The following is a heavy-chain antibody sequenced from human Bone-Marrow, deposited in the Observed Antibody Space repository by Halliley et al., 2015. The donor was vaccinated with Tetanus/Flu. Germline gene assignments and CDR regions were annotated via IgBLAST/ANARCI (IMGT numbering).Heavy chain of an antibody. CDR3: ARVAPESTDEAFDL. J-gene: IGHJ3*01. CDR2: IYYTGIT. Sequence: WIGSIYYTGITNYNPSLTSRVNFLVDTSKNQFSLKLRSVSAADTAVYYCARVAPESTDEAFDLWGQGTMVTVSA. D-gene: IGHD4-17*01. V-gene: IGHV4-59*01.